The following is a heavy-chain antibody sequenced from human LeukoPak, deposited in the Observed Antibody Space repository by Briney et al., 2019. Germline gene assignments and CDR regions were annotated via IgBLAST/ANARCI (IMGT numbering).Heavy chain of an antibody. D-gene: IGHD3-10*01. Sequence: GGSLRLSCAASGCTFSSHGLHWVRQAPGKGLEWVAFIRYDGNNKHYADSVKGRFTISRDNSKNTLYLQMNSLRAEDTAVYYCAKNRGYMDVWGKGTTVTVSS. CDR3: AKNRGYMDV. CDR1: GCTFSSHG. CDR2: IRYDGNNK. V-gene: IGHV3-30*02. J-gene: IGHJ6*03.